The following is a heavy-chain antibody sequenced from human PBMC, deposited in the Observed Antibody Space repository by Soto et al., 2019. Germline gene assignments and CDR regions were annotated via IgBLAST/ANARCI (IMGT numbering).Heavy chain of an antibody. V-gene: IGHV4-4*02. CDR2: VHISGHS. CDR3: ARVRQGCSANNCYFDP. J-gene: IGHJ5*01. Sequence: QVHLQESGPGLVAPSGTLSLTCTLSGGSVRAPDWWNWVRQSPGKGLEWIAEVHISGHSNYNPSLRSRASVSIDSSKNHFYLNLNSVTAADTAIYYCARVRQGCSANNCYFDPWGQGTQVTISS. D-gene: IGHD1-1*01. CDR1: GGSVRAPDW.